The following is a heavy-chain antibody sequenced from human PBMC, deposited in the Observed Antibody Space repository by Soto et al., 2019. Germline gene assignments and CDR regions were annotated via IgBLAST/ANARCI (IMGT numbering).Heavy chain of an antibody. CDR2: IDPTDSYT. CDR3: ARRPSGAKNGYNTYYFHGLDV. V-gene: IGHV5-10-1*01. J-gene: IGHJ6*02. CDR1: GYSFASYW. D-gene: IGHD5-12*01. Sequence: LGESLKISCKGSGYSFASYWINWVRQVPGKGLEWMGRIDPTDSYTNYSPSFQGRVSPPADKSIITVYLQWSSLGASDTATYYCARRPSGAKNGYNTYYFHGLDVWGQGTTVTVSS.